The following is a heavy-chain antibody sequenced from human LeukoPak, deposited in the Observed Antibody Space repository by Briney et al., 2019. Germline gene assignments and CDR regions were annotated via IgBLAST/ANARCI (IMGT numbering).Heavy chain of an antibody. CDR2: IIPIFGTA. J-gene: IGHJ4*02. CDR1: GGTFSSYA. Sequence: SVKVSCTASGGTFSSYAISWVRQAPGQGLEWMGGIIPIFGTANYAQKFQGRVTITADESTSTAYMELSSLRSEDTAVYYCARGVRSDYDYGDYWGQGTLVTVSS. CDR3: ARGVRSDYDYGDY. V-gene: IGHV1-69*13. D-gene: IGHD3-16*01.